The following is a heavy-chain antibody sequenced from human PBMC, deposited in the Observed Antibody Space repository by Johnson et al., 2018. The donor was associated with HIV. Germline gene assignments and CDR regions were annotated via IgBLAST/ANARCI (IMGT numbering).Heavy chain of an antibody. J-gene: IGHJ3*02. Sequence: VQLVESGGGLVKPGGSLRLSCAASGFTVRSNYMSWVRQGPGKGLVWVSRINWNGGSTGYADSVKGRFTISRDNAKNSLYLQMNSLRAEDTALYYCASGDELGDDAFDIWGQGTMVTVSS. D-gene: IGHD7-27*01. CDR1: GFTVRSNY. V-gene: IGHV3-20*04. CDR2: INWNGGST. CDR3: ASGDELGDDAFDI.